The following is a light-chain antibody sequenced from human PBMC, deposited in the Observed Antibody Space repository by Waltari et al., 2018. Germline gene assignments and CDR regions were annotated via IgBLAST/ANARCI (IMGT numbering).Light chain of an antibody. CDR1: SSDVGGYNY. V-gene: IGLV2-14*01. Sequence: QSALTQPASVSGSPGQSITISCTGTSSDVGGYNYVSWYQQHPGKAPKLLIYEVNNRPSGVSIRFSGSKSGNTASMTISGLQAEDEADYYCSTDTSSITYVFGTGTRVTVL. CDR2: EVN. CDR3: STDTSSITYV. J-gene: IGLJ1*01.